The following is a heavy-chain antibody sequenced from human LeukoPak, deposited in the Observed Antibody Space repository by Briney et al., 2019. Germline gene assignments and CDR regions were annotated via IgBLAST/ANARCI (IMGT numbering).Heavy chain of an antibody. J-gene: IGHJ4*02. Sequence: GGTLRPSCAASGFTFSSYGMSWVRQAPGKGLEWVSAISGSGGSTYYADSVKGRFTISRDNSKNTLYLQMNSLRAEDTAVYYCAKNWEQLPPFDYWGQGTLVTVSS. V-gene: IGHV3-23*01. CDR1: GFTFSSYG. CDR2: ISGSGGST. CDR3: AKNWEQLPPFDY. D-gene: IGHD6-13*01.